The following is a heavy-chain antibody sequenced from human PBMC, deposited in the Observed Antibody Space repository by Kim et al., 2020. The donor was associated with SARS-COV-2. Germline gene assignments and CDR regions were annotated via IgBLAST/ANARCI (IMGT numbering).Heavy chain of an antibody. D-gene: IGHD3-16*01. CDR3: AKVGGLGRVFPPYYYYGMDV. Sequence: GGSLRLSCAASGFTFDDYAMHWVRQAPGKGLEWVSGISWNSGSIGYADSVKGRFTISRDNAKNSLYLQMNSLRAEDTALYYCAKVGGLGRVFPPYYYYGMDVWGQGTTVTVSS. J-gene: IGHJ6*02. CDR1: GFTFDDYA. CDR2: ISWNSGSI. V-gene: IGHV3-9*01.